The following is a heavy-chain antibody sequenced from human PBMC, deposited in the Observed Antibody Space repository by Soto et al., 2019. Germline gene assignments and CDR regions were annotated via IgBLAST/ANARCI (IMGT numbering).Heavy chain of an antibody. V-gene: IGHV4-34*01. CDR2: INHSGST. J-gene: IGHJ6*02. CDR1: GGSFSDYY. D-gene: IGHD6-6*01. Sequence: PSETLSLTCAVYGGSFSDYYWSWIRQPPGKGLEWIGEINHSGSTNYTPSLKRRVTMSIDTSKNQISLRLSSVTAADTAVYYCSSSFEARPGYYYGTDVWGQGTTVTVSS. CDR3: SSSFEARPGYYYGTDV.